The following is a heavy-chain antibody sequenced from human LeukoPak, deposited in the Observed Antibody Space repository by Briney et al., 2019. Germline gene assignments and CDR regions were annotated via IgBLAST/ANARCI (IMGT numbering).Heavy chain of an antibody. CDR2: IHHSGST. CDR1: GGSISSGYY. Sequence: SETLSLTCTVSGGSISSGYYWGWIRQPPGKGLEWIGTIHHSGSTYYNPSLKSRVTISEDTSKNQFSLKLSSVTAADTAVYYCARGATTAFHFDYWGQGTLVTVSS. V-gene: IGHV4-38-2*02. J-gene: IGHJ4*02. CDR3: ARGATTAFHFDY. D-gene: IGHD1-26*01.